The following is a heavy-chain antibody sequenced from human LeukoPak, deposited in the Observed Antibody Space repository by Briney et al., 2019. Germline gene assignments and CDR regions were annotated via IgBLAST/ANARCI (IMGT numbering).Heavy chain of an antibody. CDR3: ARDQPIGYSSGYPFDY. CDR1: GFTFSDYY. D-gene: IGHD5-18*01. J-gene: IGHJ4*02. CDR2: ISSSGSTI. V-gene: IGHV3-11*04. Sequence: PGGSLRLSXAASGFTFSDYYMSWIRQAPGKGLEWVSYISSSGSTIYYADSVKGRFTISRDNAKNSLYLQMNSLRAEDTAVYYCARDQPIGYSSGYPFDYWGQGTLVTVSS.